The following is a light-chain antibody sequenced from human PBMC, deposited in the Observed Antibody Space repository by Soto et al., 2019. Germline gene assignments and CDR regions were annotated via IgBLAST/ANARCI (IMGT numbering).Light chain of an antibody. CDR2: GAS. CDR3: QQYGSSRPFT. V-gene: IGKV3-20*01. J-gene: IGKJ2*01. CDR1: QSVSSSY. Sequence: ELVLTQSPGTLSLSTGERATLSCRASQSVSSSYLAWYQQKPGQAPRLLIYGASNRATGIPDRFSGSGSGTDFTLTISRLEPEDFAVYFCQQYGSSRPFTFGQGTKVEIK.